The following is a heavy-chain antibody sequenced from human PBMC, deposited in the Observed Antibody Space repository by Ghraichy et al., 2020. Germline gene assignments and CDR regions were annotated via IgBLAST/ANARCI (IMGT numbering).Heavy chain of an antibody. V-gene: IGHV3-23*01. J-gene: IGHJ4*02. CDR1: GFTFSSYA. CDR3: AKDIGKGHYYGSGSFDY. D-gene: IGHD3-10*01. Sequence: LSLTCAASGFTFSSYAMSWVRQAPGKGLEWVSAISGSGGSTYYADSVKGRFTISRDNSKNTLYLQMNSLRAEDTAVYYCAKDIGKGHYYGSGSFDYWGQGTLVTVSS. CDR2: ISGSGGST.